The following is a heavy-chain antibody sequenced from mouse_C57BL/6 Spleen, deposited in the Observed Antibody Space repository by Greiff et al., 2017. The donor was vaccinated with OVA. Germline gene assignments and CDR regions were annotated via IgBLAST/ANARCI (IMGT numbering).Heavy chain of an antibody. CDR1: GYTFTSYW. V-gene: IGHV1-69*01. J-gene: IGHJ1*03. CDR2: IDPSDSYT. Sequence: QVQLKQPGAELVMPGASVKLSCKASGYTFTSYWMHWVKQRPGQGLEWIGEIDPSDSYTNYNQKFKGKSTLTVDKSSSTAYMQLSSLTSEDSAVYYCASPYYYGSRHWYFDVWGTGTTVTVSS. D-gene: IGHD1-1*01. CDR3: ASPYYYGSRHWYFDV.